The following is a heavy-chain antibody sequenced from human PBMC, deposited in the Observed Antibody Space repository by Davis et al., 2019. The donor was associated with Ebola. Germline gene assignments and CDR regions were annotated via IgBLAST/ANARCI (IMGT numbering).Heavy chain of an antibody. Sequence: GESLKISCAASGFTFSSYSMNWVRQAPGKGLEWFSYISSSSTIYYADSVKDRFTISRDNAKNSLYLQMNSLRDEDTAVYYCARDNSNTHWPYYFDYWGQGTLVTVSS. V-gene: IGHV3-48*02. CDR2: ISSSSTI. J-gene: IGHJ4*02. CDR1: GFTFSSYS. CDR3: ARDNSNTHWPYYFDY. D-gene: IGHD2/OR15-2a*01.